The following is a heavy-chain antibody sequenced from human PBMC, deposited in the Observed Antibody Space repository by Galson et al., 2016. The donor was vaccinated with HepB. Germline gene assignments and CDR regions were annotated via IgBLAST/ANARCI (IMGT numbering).Heavy chain of an antibody. CDR3: ATAHPGRPLETIFGGVIPEPFDY. D-gene: IGHD3-3*01. Sequence: SVKVSCKVSGYTLTELSMHWVRQAPGKGLEWMGGFDPEDGETIYAQKFQGRVTMTEDTSTDTAYMELSSLRSEDTAVYYCATAHPGRPLETIFGGVIPEPFDYWGQGTLVTVSS. V-gene: IGHV1-24*01. J-gene: IGHJ4*02. CDR2: FDPEDGET. CDR1: GYTLTELS.